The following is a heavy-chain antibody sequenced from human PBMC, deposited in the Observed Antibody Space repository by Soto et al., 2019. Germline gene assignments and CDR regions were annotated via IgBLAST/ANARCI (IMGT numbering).Heavy chain of an antibody. V-gene: IGHV4-39*02. Sequence: SETLSLTCTVSGGSISSSNYYWGWIRQPPGKGLEWIGSIYYSGSTFYNPSLKSRVTISVDTSKNHFSLRLSSVTAADTAVYYCAREVTDLYYDSSEYYFDYWGQGTLVTVSS. CDR3: AREVTDLYYDSSEYYFDY. CDR2: IYYSGST. CDR1: GGSISSSNYY. J-gene: IGHJ4*02. D-gene: IGHD3-22*01.